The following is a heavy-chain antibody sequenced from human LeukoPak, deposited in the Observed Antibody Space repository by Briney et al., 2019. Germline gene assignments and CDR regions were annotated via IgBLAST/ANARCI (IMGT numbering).Heavy chain of an antibody. D-gene: IGHD3-22*01. J-gene: IGHJ1*01. CDR1: GFTFSSYA. CDR3: AKVIVAPYYYDSSGYYEYFQH. V-gene: IGHV3-23*01. CDR2: ISGSGGST. Sequence: HSGGSLRLSCAASGFTFSSYAMSWVRQAPGKGLEWVTAISGSGGSTYYADSVKGRFTISRDNSKNTLYLQMNNLRAEDTAVYYCAKVIVAPYYYDSSGYYEYFQHWGQGTLVTVSS.